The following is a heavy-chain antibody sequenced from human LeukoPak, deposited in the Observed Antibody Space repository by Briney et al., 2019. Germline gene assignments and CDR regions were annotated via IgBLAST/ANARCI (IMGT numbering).Heavy chain of an antibody. CDR3: ARDLPPPINYYDSSGSTYYFDY. V-gene: IGHV3-33*01. Sequence: GGSLRLSCAASGFTFSSYGMHWVRQAPGKGLEWVAVIWYDGSNKFYADSAKGRFTISRDNSKNTLYLQMNSLRAEDTAVYYCARDLPPPINYYDSSGSTYYFDYWGQGTLVTVSS. CDR1: GFTFSSYG. J-gene: IGHJ4*02. CDR2: IWYDGSNK. D-gene: IGHD3-22*01.